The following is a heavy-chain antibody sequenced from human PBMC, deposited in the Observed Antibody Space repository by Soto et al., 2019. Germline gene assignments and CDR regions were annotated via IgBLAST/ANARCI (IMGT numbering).Heavy chain of an antibody. D-gene: IGHD2-15*01. CDR2: ISYDGDNK. CDR3: AKDRDVVSDHFEY. J-gene: IGHJ4*02. CDR1: GFTFSSHG. V-gene: IGHV3-30*18. Sequence: LRLSCAASGFTFSSHGMHWVRQVPGQGLDWVAVISYDGDNKYYADSVKGRFTISRDNSKNTLFLQMNGLRTEDTAVYYCAKDRDVVSDHFEYWGRGTLVTVPQ.